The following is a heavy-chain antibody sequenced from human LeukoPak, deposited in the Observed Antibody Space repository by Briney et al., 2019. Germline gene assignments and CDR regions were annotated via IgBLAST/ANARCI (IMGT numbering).Heavy chain of an antibody. CDR3: ARHRDGDYYYYMDV. D-gene: IGHD4-17*01. Sequence: GESLKISCKGSGYRFSNYYIAWVRQMPGKGLEWMGIIYPGDSDTRYSPSFQGQVTISADKSISTAYLQWSSLKASDTAMYYCARHRDGDYYYYMDVWGKGTTVTVSS. CDR2: IYPGDSDT. V-gene: IGHV5-51*01. J-gene: IGHJ6*03. CDR1: GYRFSNYY.